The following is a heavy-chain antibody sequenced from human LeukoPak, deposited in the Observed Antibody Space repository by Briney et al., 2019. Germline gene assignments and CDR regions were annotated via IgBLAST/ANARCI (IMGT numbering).Heavy chain of an antibody. V-gene: IGHV3-43*02. CDR2: ISSDYGRT. CDR3: AKDRAARKGAFDI. Sequence: GSLRLSCAASGFTFDDYAMHWVRQAPGKGLELVSLISSDYGRTYYEDSVKSRFTISRDNSKNSLYLQMNSPRTKDTALYYCAKDRAARKGAFDIWGQGTMVTVSS. D-gene: IGHD6-6*01. J-gene: IGHJ3*02. CDR1: GFTFDDYA.